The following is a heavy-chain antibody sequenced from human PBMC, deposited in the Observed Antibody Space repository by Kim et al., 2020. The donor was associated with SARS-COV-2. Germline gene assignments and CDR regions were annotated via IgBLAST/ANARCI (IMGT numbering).Heavy chain of an antibody. J-gene: IGHJ5*02. CDR3: AREDSGWYWINWFDP. Sequence: VSVKSRITINPDPSKNQFSLQLNSVTPEDTAVYYCAREDSGWYWINWFDPWGQGTLVTVSS. D-gene: IGHD6-19*01. V-gene: IGHV6-1*01.